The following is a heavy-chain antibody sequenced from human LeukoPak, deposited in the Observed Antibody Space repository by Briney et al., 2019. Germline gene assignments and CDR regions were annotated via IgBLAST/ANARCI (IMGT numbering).Heavy chain of an antibody. D-gene: IGHD3-22*01. J-gene: IGHJ4*02. CDR2: IYPGNSDT. CDR3: ARKYSSSFDY. Sequence: GESLKISCKGSGYSFTSYWIGWVRQMPGEGLEWMGIIYPGNSDTGYSPSFQGQVTISADKSISTAYLQWSSLKASDTALYYCARKYSSSFDYWGQGTLVTVSS. CDR1: GYSFTSYW. V-gene: IGHV5-51*01.